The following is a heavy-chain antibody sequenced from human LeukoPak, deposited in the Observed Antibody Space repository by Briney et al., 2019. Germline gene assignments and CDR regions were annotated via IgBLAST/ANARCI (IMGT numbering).Heavy chain of an antibody. Sequence: GRSLRLSCAASGFSFSSYGMHWVRQAPGKGLEWVAVISYDGSNKYYADSVKGRFTISRDNSKNTLHMQMNTLRAEDTAMNYCAKALNYYDRAYDMWGQGTVVTVSS. D-gene: IGHD3-22*01. V-gene: IGHV3-30*18. J-gene: IGHJ3*02. CDR2: ISYDGSNK. CDR3: AKALNYYDRAYDM. CDR1: GFSFSSYG.